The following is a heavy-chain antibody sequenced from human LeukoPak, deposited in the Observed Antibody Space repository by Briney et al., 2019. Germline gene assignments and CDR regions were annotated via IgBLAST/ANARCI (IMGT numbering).Heavy chain of an antibody. CDR2: IIPIFGTA. CDR3: ASSPIFGVVTHLYYFGY. V-gene: IGHV1-69*01. Sequence: SVKVSCKASGGTFSSYAISWVRQAPGQGLEWMGGIIPIFGTANYAQKFQGRVTITADESTSTAYMELSSLRSEDTAVYYCASSPIFGVVTHLYYFGYWGQGTLVTVSS. J-gene: IGHJ4*02. CDR1: GGTFSSYA. D-gene: IGHD3-3*01.